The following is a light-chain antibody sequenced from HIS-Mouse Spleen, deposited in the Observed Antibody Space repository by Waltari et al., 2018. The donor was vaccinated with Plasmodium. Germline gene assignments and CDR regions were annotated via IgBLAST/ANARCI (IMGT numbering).Light chain of an antibody. Sequence: DIQMTQSPSSLSASVGDRVTITCRASQSSSSYLNWYQQKPGKAPKRLIYAASSLQSGVPSRFSGSGSGTDFTLTISSLQPEDFATYYGQQSYSTWTFGQGTKVEIK. CDR1: QSSSSY. CDR2: AAS. V-gene: IGKV1-39*01. J-gene: IGKJ1*01. CDR3: QQSYSTWT.